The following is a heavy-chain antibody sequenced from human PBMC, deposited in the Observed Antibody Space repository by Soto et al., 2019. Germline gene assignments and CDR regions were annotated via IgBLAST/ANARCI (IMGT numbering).Heavy chain of an antibody. V-gene: IGHV4-31*03. CDR2: IYYSGST. Sequence: SETLSLTCTVSGGSISRGGYYWSCIRQHPGKGLEWIEYIYYSGSTYYNPSLKSRVTISVDTSKNQFSLKLSSVTAADTAVYYCASSGEEYYFDYWGQGTLVTVSS. D-gene: IGHD3-10*01. CDR1: GGSISRGGYY. CDR3: ASSGEEYYFDY. J-gene: IGHJ4*02.